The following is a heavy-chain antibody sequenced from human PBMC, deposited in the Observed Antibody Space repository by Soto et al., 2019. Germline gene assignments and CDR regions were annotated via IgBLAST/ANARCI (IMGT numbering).Heavy chain of an antibody. CDR3: AKWTGRYCSGGRCYLDDPFDY. CDR2: ISGSAAST. J-gene: IGHJ4*02. D-gene: IGHD2-15*01. CDR1: GFTFTNYA. V-gene: IGHV3-23*01. Sequence: EVHLLESGGDLVQPGGSLRLSCEASGFTFTNYAMSWVRQAPGKGLDWVSGISGSAASTFYADSVEGRFTISRDNSKNTLYMKMNRLRAEDTAVYYCAKWTGRYCSGGRCYLDDPFDYWGQGTLVTVSS.